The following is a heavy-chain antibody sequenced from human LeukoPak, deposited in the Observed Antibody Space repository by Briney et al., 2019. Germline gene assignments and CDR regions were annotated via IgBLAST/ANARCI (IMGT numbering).Heavy chain of an antibody. D-gene: IGHD3-22*01. CDR1: GGPISGYY. V-gene: IGHV4-59*01. J-gene: IGHJ4*02. CDR2: LYNSGSGTT. Sequence: SETLSLTCTVSGGPISGYYCFWIRQSPGKALESIGYLYNSGSGTTNYSPSLKSRVTVSVDTSKNQFSLKLSSVTVADTAVYYCARARAWHDTSGFYFDYWGQGSQVTVAS. CDR3: ARARAWHDTSGFYFDY.